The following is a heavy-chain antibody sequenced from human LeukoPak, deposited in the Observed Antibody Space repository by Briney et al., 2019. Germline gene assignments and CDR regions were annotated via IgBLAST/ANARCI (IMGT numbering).Heavy chain of an antibody. CDR2: ISWNSGSI. V-gene: IGHV3-9*01. J-gene: IGHJ4*02. D-gene: IGHD2-21*02. CDR1: GFTFDDYA. Sequence: GGSLRLSCAASGFTFDDYAMHWVRQAPGKGLEWVSGISWNSGSIGYADSVKGRFTISRDNAKNSLYLQMNSLRAEDTALYYCASANTYCGGDCYPYYFDYWGQGTLVTVSS. CDR3: ASANTYCGGDCYPYYFDY.